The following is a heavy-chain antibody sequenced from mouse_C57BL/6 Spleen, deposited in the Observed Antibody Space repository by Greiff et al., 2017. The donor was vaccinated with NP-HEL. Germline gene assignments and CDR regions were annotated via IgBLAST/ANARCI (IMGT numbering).Heavy chain of an antibody. Sequence: EVQGVESGGGLVKPGGSLKLSCAASGFTFSSYAMSWVRQTPEKRLEWVATISDGGSYTYYPDNVKGRFTISRDNAKNNLYLQMSHLKSEDTAMYYCARGVTTRVFDYWGQGTTLTVSS. D-gene: IGHD2-2*01. CDR1: GFTFSSYA. J-gene: IGHJ2*01. V-gene: IGHV5-4*01. CDR3: ARGVTTRVFDY. CDR2: ISDGGSYT.